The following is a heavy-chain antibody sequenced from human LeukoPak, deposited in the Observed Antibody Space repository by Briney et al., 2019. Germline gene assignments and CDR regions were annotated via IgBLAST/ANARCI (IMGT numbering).Heavy chain of an antibody. V-gene: IGHV1-2*06. Sequence: ASVKVSCKASGYTFTGYYMHWVRQAPGQGLEWMGRINPNSGGTNYAQKFQGRVTMTRDTSISTAYMEQSRLRSDDTAVYYCVAFWDYYDSSGYYSDYWGQGTLVTVSS. J-gene: IGHJ4*02. CDR1: GYTFTGYY. D-gene: IGHD3-22*01. CDR3: VAFWDYYDSSGYYSDY. CDR2: INPNSGGT.